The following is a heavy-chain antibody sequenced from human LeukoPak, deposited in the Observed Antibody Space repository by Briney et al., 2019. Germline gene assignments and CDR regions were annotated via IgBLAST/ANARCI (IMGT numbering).Heavy chain of an antibody. CDR2: INPNSGVT. J-gene: IGHJ4*02. Sequence: GASVKVSCKASEYTFTGYYMHWVRQAPGQGLEWMGWINPNSGVTNYAQKFQGRVTMTRDTSISTAYMELSRLRSDDTAVYSCARDSGTEFDYWGQGTLVTVSS. V-gene: IGHV1-2*02. CDR1: EYTFTGYY. CDR3: ARDSGTEFDY. D-gene: IGHD1-1*01.